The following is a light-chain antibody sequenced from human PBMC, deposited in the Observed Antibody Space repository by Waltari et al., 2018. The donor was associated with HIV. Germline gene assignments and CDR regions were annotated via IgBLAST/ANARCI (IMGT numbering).Light chain of an antibody. V-gene: IGLV2-14*03. CDR3: SSYTSSSTYV. Sequence: QSALTQPASVSGSPGQSITISCTGTSSDFGGYKYVSWYQQQPGKAPKLLIYDVSNRPSGVSNRFSGSKSGNTASLTISGLQAEDEADYYCSSYTSSSTYVFGTGTKVTVL. J-gene: IGLJ1*01. CDR1: SSDFGGYKY. CDR2: DVS.